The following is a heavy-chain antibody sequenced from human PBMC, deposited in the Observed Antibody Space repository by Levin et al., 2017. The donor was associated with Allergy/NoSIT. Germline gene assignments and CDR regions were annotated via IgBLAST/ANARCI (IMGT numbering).Heavy chain of an antibody. CDR3: ARDLGDPSEGYCSSTSCYKNWFDP. V-gene: IGHV1-2*06. J-gene: IGHJ5*02. CDR2: INPNSGGT. CDR1: GYTFTGYY. D-gene: IGHD2-2*02. Sequence: GASVKVSCKASGYTFTGYYMHWVRQAPGQGLEWMGRINPNSGGTNYAQKFQGRVTMTRDTSISTAYMELSRLRSDDTAVYYCARDLGDPSEGYCSSTSCYKNWFDPWGQGTPVTVSS.